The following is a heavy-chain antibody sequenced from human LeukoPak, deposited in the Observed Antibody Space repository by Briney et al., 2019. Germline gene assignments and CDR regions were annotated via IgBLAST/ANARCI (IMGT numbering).Heavy chain of an antibody. CDR3: ARTTEGGYTYGYFYYYYMDV. CDR1: GGSISSSTYY. D-gene: IGHD5-18*01. V-gene: IGHV4-39*07. CDR2: IYYSGRT. J-gene: IGHJ6*03. Sequence: PSETLSLTCTVSGGSISSSTYYWGWIRQPPGKGLEWIGSIYYSGRTYYSPSLKSRVTISVDTSKNQFSLKLTSVTAADTAVYYCARTTEGGYTYGYFYYYYMDVWGKGTTVTISS.